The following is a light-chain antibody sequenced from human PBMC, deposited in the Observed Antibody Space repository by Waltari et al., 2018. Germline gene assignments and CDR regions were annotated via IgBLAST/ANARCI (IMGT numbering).Light chain of an antibody. CDR3: QQYNSYLT. Sequence: DIQMTQSPSTLSASVGDIVTITCRASQSISSWLAWYQQKPGKAPKLLIYDASSLESGVPSRFSGSGSGTEFTLTISSLQPDDFATYYCQQYNSYLTFGPGTKVDIK. CDR1: QSISSW. V-gene: IGKV1-5*01. CDR2: DAS. J-gene: IGKJ3*01.